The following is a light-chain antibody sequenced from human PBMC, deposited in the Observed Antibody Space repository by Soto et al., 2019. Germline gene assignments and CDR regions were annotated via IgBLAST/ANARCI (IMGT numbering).Light chain of an antibody. V-gene: IGKV3-11*01. Sequence: EIVLTQSPATLSLSPGERATLSCRASQSVSSYLAWYQRKPGQAPRLLIYDASNRATGIPARFSGSGSGTDFTLTISSLEPEDFAVYYCQQRSNWVFGGGTKVEIK. CDR1: QSVSSY. J-gene: IGKJ4*01. CDR2: DAS. CDR3: QQRSNWV.